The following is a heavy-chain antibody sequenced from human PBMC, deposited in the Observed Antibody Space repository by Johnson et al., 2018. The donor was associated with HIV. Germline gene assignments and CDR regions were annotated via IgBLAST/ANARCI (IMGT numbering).Heavy chain of an antibody. CDR1: GFTFDDYG. CDR2: ISAFGLTM. CDR3: AREAPQPSDAYDI. V-gene: IGHV3-48*04. D-gene: IGHD5-18*01. Sequence: VQLLESGGGVVRPGGSLRLSCVASGFTFDDYGMSWVRQAPGKGLEWISYISAFGLTMSYADSVKGRFTISRDNDKNSLFMEMNSLTAEDTAVYYCAREAPQPSDAYDIWGQGTMVTVSS. J-gene: IGHJ3*02.